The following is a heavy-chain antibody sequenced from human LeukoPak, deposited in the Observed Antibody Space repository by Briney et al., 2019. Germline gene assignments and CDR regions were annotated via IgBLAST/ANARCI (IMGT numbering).Heavy chain of an antibody. CDR3: ARGQYDVLRYFDWSVYFDY. J-gene: IGHJ4*02. D-gene: IGHD3-9*01. CDR2: INHSGST. Sequence: SETLSLTCAVYGGSFSGYYWSWIRQPPGKGLEWIGEINHSGSTNYNPSLKSRVTISVDTSKNQFSLKLSSVPAADTAVYYCARGQYDVLRYFDWSVYFDYWGQGTLVTVSS. CDR1: GGSFSGYY. V-gene: IGHV4-34*01.